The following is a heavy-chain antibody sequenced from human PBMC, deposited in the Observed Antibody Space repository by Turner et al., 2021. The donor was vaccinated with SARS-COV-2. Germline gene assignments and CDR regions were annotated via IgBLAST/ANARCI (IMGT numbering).Heavy chain of an antibody. CDR3: ARDSPYCTNGVCYTSYYGMDV. CDR1: GFPFSSYA. Sequence: QVQLVESGGGVVQPGRSLRLSCAASGFPFSSYAMHWVRQAPGNGLEWVAVISYDGSNKYYADSVKGRFTLSRDNSKNTLYLQMNSLRAEDTAVYYCARDSPYCTNGVCYTSYYGMDVWGQGTTVTVSS. J-gene: IGHJ6*02. V-gene: IGHV3-30*04. CDR2: ISYDGSNK. D-gene: IGHD2-8*01.